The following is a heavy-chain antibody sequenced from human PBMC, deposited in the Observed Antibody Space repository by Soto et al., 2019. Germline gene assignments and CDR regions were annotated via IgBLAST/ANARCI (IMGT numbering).Heavy chain of an antibody. CDR2: SSGSGSGGST. Sequence: EVQLLESGGGLVQPGGSLRLSCAASGFTFTNYAMTWVRQAPGKGLEWVSISSGSGSGGSTNYADSVQGRFTISRDNSKSTLYLQMNSLRIEDTAVYYCAKDRDDYRSSVFDYWGQGTLVTVSS. V-gene: IGHV3-23*01. CDR3: AKDRDDYRSSVFDY. CDR1: GFTFTNYA. J-gene: IGHJ4*02. D-gene: IGHD4-4*01.